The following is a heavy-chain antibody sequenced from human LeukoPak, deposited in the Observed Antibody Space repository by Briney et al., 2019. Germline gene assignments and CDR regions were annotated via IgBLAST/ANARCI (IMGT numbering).Heavy chain of an antibody. CDR3: AKAGGRYFDWFSDY. Sequence: GGSLRLSCAASGFRFSSYAMSWVRQAPGKGLEWVSAISGSGGSTYYADSVKGRFTISRDNSKNTLYLQMNSLRAEDTAVYYCAKAGGRYFDWFSDYWGQGTLVTVSS. CDR2: ISGSGGST. CDR1: GFRFSSYA. J-gene: IGHJ4*02. D-gene: IGHD3-9*01. V-gene: IGHV3-23*01.